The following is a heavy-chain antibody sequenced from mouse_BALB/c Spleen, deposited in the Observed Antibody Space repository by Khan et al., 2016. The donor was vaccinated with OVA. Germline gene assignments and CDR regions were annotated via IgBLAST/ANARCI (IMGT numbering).Heavy chain of an antibody. J-gene: IGHJ3*01. CDR2: IYPGCDNT. V-gene: IGHV1-77*01. CDR3: ARGGAAWFPY. CDR1: GYTFTDYN. Sequence: QVQLQQSGAELARPGASVKLSCKTSGYTFTDYNINWMRQRTGQGLEWIGEIYPGCDNTFYNEKFRGKATLTADKSSSTAYMQLSSLTSEDSAVYFCARGGAAWFPYWGQGTLVTVSA.